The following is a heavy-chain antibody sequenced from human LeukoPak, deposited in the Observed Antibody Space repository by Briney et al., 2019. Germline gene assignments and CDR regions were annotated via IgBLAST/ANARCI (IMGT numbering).Heavy chain of an antibody. V-gene: IGHV4-59*01. CDR3: VRVSSFWSVLAYYYYYMDV. D-gene: IGHD3-3*01. Sequence: SETLSLTCTVSGGSISSYYWSWIRQPPGKGLEWIGYIYYSGSTNYNPSLKSRVTISVDTSKNQFSLKLSSVTAADTAVYYCVRVSSFWSVLAYYYYYMDVWGKGTTVTVSS. CDR1: GGSISSYY. CDR2: IYYSGST. J-gene: IGHJ6*03.